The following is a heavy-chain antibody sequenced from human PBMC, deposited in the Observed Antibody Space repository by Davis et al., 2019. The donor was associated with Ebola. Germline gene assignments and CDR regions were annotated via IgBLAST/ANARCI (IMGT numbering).Heavy chain of an antibody. CDR1: GFTFDDYA. V-gene: IGHV3-53*04. J-gene: IGHJ6*02. Sequence: GGSLRLSCAASGFTFDDYAMHWVRQAPGKGLEWVSVIYSGGSTYYADSVKGRFTISRHNSKNTLYLQMNSLRAEDTAVYYCARASHYYYGMDVWGQGTTVTVSS. CDR2: IYSGGST. CDR3: ARASHYYYGMDV.